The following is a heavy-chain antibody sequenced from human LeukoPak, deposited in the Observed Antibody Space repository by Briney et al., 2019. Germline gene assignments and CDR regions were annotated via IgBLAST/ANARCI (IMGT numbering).Heavy chain of an antibody. V-gene: IGHV3-66*01. CDR3: ARGQGAFDM. J-gene: IGHJ3*02. CDR2: IYSGGRT. Sequence: GGSLRLSCVVSGFAVSSNYMNWVRQAPGKGLQWVSVIYSGGRTYYADSVKGRFTISRDISKNTLYLQMNSLRAEDTAVYYCARGQGAFDMWGQGTMVTVSS. CDR1: GFAVSSNY.